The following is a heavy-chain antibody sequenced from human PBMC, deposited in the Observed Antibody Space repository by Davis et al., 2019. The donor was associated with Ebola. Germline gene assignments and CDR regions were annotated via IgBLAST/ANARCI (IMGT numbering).Heavy chain of an antibody. D-gene: IGHD4-17*01. CDR3: ARDAMRGGDHDC. Sequence: PGGSLRLSCVVSGISLTSCAMSWVRQAPGKGLEWVSGIGSDGGTHYAGSVRGRFTISRDDSKNTLYLQMNSLRVEDTAVYYCARDAMRGGDHDCWGQGTLVTVSS. V-gene: IGHV3-23*01. J-gene: IGHJ4*02. CDR1: GISLTSCA. CDR2: IGSDGGT.